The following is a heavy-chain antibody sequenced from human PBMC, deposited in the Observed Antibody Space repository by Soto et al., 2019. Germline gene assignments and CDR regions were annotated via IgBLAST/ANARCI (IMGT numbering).Heavy chain of an antibody. V-gene: IGHV3-23*01. D-gene: IGHD2-2*01. CDR2: LSSSGSST. J-gene: IGHJ4*02. CDR1: GFTFSSCA. CDR3: AKDVRSTSSRGTFDY. Sequence: EVQLLESGGGLVQPGGSLRLSCAVSGFTFSSCAMTWVRQAPGKGLEWVSGLSSSGSSTYYADSVKGRFTISRDNSKNTLYLQMNSLRAEDTAVYYCAKDVRSTSSRGTFDYWGQGTLVTVSS.